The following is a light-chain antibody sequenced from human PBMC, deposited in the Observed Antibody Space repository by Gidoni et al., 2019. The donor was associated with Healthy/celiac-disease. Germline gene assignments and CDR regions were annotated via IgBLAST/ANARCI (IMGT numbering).Light chain of an antibody. J-gene: IGLJ3*02. V-gene: IGLV1-44*01. CDR2: SNN. CDR3: AAWDDSLNGLWV. Sequence: QSVLTQPPSASGTPGQRVTISCSGSCSNIGSNTVTWYQQRPGTAPKLLIYSNNQRPSGVPDRFSGSKSGTSASLAISGLQSEDEADYYCAAWDDSLNGLWVFGGGTKLTVL. CDR1: CSNIGSNT.